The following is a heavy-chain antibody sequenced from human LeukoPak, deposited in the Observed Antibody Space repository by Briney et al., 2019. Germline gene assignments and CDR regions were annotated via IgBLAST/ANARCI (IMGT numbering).Heavy chain of an antibody. CDR1: GYTFTGYY. Sequence: ASVKVSCKASGYTFTGYYMHWVRQAPGQGLEWMGWINPNSGGTNYAQKFQGRVTMTRDTSISTAYMELSRLRSDDTAVYYCGRALYGWYNFDYWGQGTLVTVSS. D-gene: IGHD6-19*01. CDR2: INPNSGGT. V-gene: IGHV1-2*02. J-gene: IGHJ4*02. CDR3: GRALYGWYNFDY.